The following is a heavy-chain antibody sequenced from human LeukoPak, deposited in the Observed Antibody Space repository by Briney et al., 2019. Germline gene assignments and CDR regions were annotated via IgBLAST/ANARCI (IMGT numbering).Heavy chain of an antibody. J-gene: IGHJ4*02. V-gene: IGHV4-61*02. CDR1: GGAISSGSNC. D-gene: IGHD4-11*01. CDR2: ICASGST. CDR3: ARGLSNLEY. Sequence: SQTLSLTCTVSGGAISSGSNCWSWIRQPAGKGLEWIGRICASGSTNYNPSLKRRVTISVDTSKNQFSMKLSSVTAADTAVYYCARGLSNLEYWGQGTLVTVSS.